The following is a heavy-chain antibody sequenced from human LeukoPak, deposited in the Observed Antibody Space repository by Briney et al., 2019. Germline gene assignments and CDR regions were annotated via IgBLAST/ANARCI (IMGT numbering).Heavy chain of an antibody. CDR2: INSNSGGT. J-gene: IGHJ3*02. Sequence: GASVKVSCKASGYTFTGYYMHWVRQAPGQGLEWMGWINSNSGGTNYAQKFQGRVTMTRDTSISTAYMELSRLRSDDTAVYYCARSLAVAPDAFDIWGQGTMVTVSS. D-gene: IGHD6-19*01. CDR1: GYTFTGYY. CDR3: ARSLAVAPDAFDI. V-gene: IGHV1-2*02.